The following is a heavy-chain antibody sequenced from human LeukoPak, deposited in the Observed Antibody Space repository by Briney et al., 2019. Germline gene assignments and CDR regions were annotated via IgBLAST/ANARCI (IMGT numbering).Heavy chain of an antibody. D-gene: IGHD3-9*01. CDR2: ISSNGGST. Sequence: PGGSLRLSCAASGFTFSSYAMHWVRQAPRKGLEYVSVISSNGGSTYYANSVKGRFTISRDNSKNTLYLQMGSLRAEDMAVYYCTRSRSDYDILTGYYNRVGYFDYWGQGTLVTVSS. CDR1: GFTFSSYA. J-gene: IGHJ4*02. V-gene: IGHV3-64*01. CDR3: TRSRSDYDILTGYYNRVGYFDY.